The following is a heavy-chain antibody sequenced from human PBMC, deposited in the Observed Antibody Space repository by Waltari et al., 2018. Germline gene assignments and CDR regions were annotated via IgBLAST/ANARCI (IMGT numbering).Heavy chain of an antibody. D-gene: IGHD2-15*01. CDR2: INPSGGST. CDR3: ARAQRYCSGGSCYSPGY. Sequence: QVQLVQSGAEVKKPGASVKVSCKASGYTFTSYYMHWVRQAPGQGLEWMGIINPSGGSTSYEQKFQGRVTRTRDTSTSTVYMELSSRRSEDTAVYYCARAQRYCSGGSCYSPGYWGQGTLVTVSS. CDR1: GYTFTSYY. V-gene: IGHV1-46*01. J-gene: IGHJ4*02.